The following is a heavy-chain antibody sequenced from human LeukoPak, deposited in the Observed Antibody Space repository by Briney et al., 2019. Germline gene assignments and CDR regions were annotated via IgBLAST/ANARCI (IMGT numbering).Heavy chain of an antibody. CDR1: GYTFTGYY. Sequence: ASVKVSCKASGYTFTGYYMHWVRQAPGQGLEWMGWINPNSGGTNYAQKFQGGVTMTRDTSISTAYMELSRLRSDDTAVYYCARDRPGDYFWTYYFDYWGQGTLVTVSS. D-gene: IGHD4-17*01. CDR2: INPNSGGT. CDR3: ARDRPGDYFWTYYFDY. J-gene: IGHJ4*02. V-gene: IGHV1-2*02.